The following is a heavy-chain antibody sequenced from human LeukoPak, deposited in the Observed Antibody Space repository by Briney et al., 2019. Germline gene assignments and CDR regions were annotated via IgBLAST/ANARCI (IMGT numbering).Heavy chain of an antibody. J-gene: IGHJ4*02. CDR2: INSDGSST. CDR1: GFTFSSYW. Sequence: GGSLRLSCAASGFTFSSYWMHWVRQAPGKGLVWVSRINSDGSSTTYADSVKGRFTIPRDNAKNTLYLQMNSLRAEDTAVYYCARDSIAVAGEFDYWGQGTLVTVSS. CDR3: ARDSIAVAGEFDY. D-gene: IGHD6-19*01. V-gene: IGHV3-74*01.